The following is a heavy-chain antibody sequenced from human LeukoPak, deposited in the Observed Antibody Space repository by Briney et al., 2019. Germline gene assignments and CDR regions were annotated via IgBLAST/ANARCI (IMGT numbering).Heavy chain of an antibody. CDR1: GFTFSDYY. J-gene: IGHJ5*02. CDR2: ISSSSSYT. V-gene: IGHV3-11*05. Sequence: GGSLRLSCAASGFTFSDYYMSWIRQAPGKGLEWVSYISSSSSYTNYADSAKGRFTISRDNAKNSLYLQMNSLRAEDTAVYYCARGRMVRGVSPYWFDPWGQGTLVTVSS. D-gene: IGHD3-10*01. CDR3: ARGRMVRGVSPYWFDP.